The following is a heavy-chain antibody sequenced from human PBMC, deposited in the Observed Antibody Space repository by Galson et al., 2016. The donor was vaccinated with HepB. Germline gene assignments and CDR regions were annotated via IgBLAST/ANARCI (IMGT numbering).Heavy chain of an antibody. V-gene: IGHV3-7*01. CDR3: AGKAL. Sequence: SLRLSCAASGFSFSSLWMSWVRQAPGRGLEWVARINQDGSEKNYVDSVKGRFTISSDNSKNSLYLQMNSLRVEDTAVYYCAGKALWGQGTLVTVSP. J-gene: IGHJ4*02. CDR2: INQDGSEK. CDR1: GFSFSSLW.